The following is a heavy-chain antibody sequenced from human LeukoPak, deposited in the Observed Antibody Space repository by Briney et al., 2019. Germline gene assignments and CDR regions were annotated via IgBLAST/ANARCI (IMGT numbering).Heavy chain of an antibody. J-gene: IGHJ4*02. CDR1: GYTFTGYY. V-gene: IGHV1-69*04. CDR2: IIPILGIA. CDR3: ARGGRYYYDSSGYFRYFDY. D-gene: IGHD3-22*01. Sequence: GASVKVSCKASGYTFTGYYMHWVRQAPGQGLEWMGRIIPILGIANYAQKFQGRVTITADKSTSTAYMELSSLRSEDTAVYYCARGGRYYYDSSGYFRYFDYWGQGTLVTVSS.